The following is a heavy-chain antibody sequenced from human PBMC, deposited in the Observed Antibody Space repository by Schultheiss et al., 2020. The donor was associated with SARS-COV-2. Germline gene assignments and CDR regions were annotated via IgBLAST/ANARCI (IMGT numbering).Heavy chain of an antibody. CDR3: ARGRIAAAAY. Sequence: SETLSLTCAVSGGSISSGGYYWSWIRQHPGKGLEWIGYIYYSGSTYYNPSLKSRVTISVDTSKNQFSLKLSSVTAADTAVYYCARGRIAAAAYWGQGTLVTVSS. D-gene: IGHD6-13*01. CDR1: GGSISSGGYY. J-gene: IGHJ4*02. V-gene: IGHV4-31*11. CDR2: IYYSGST.